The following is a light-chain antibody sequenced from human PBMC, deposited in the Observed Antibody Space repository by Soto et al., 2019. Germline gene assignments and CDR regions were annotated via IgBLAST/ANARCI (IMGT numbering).Light chain of an antibody. CDR3: QQYGSSGT. CDR2: GAS. V-gene: IGKV3-20*01. Sequence: EIVLTHSPGTLSLTPGGRATLSCRASQSVSNNYLAWYQQKPGQAPRLLIYGASNRATGIPDRFSGSGSGTDFTLTISRLEPEDFAVYYCQQYGSSGTFGQGTKVDI. CDR1: QSVSNNY. J-gene: IGKJ1*01.